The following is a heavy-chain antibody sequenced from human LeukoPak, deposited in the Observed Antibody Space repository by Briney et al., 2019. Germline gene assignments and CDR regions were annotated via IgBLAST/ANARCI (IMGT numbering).Heavy chain of an antibody. V-gene: IGHV3-30*19. CDR3: ARDWAPDCSSTSCYSFDY. D-gene: IGHD2-2*01. Sequence: GGSLRLSCAASGFTFSSYGMHWVRQAPGKGLEWVAVISYDGSNKYYADSVKGRFTISRDNSKNTLYLQMNSLRAEDTAVYYCARDWAPDCSSTSCYSFDYWGQGTLVTVSS. J-gene: IGHJ4*02. CDR1: GFTFSSYG. CDR2: ISYDGSNK.